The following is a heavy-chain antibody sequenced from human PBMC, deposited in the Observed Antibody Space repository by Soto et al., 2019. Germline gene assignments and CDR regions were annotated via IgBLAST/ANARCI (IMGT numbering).Heavy chain of an antibody. V-gene: IGHV3-23*01. CDR3: AKDPTVYCSGGTCGPLLYYYYMDV. Sequence: GGPLRLSCGASGLTFKLYAMSWVRQFPGRGLEWVSSITGSGGSTYYADSVKGRFTISRDNSKNTLYLQMDSLRAEDAAQYYCAKDPTVYCSGGTCGPLLYYYYMDVWGKGTTVTVSS. J-gene: IGHJ6*03. CDR1: GLTFKLYA. CDR2: ITGSGGST. D-gene: IGHD2-15*01.